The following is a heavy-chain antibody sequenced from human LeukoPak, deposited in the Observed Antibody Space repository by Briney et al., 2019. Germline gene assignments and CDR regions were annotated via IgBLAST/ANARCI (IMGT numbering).Heavy chain of an antibody. V-gene: IGHV1-69*05. CDR3: ARSAGPVIVPVAIGASGHYYYMDV. Sequence: RASVKVSCKAPGDTFSRYAISWVRRAPGQGLEWMGGIIPIFGTANYAQKFQGRVTVTTDESTSTAYMELSSLRSEDSAVYYRARSAGPVIVPVAIGASGHYYYMDVWDKGTTVTVSS. CDR2: IIPIFGTA. J-gene: IGHJ6*03. D-gene: IGHD2-2*02. CDR1: GDTFSRYA.